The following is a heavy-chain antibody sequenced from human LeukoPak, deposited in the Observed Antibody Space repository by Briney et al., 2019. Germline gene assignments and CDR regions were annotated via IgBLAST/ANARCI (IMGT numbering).Heavy chain of an antibody. D-gene: IGHD2/OR15-2a*01. V-gene: IGHV3-33*01. J-gene: IGHJ3*02. CDR3: AVEYNSSPYAFDI. CDR1: VFTFSSYG. Sequence: GGSLRLSCAASVFTFSSYGMHWVRQAPGKGLEWVGVIWYDGSNKYYADSVKGRCTISRDNSKNTLYLQMNSLRVEDTAVYYCAVEYNSSPYAFDIWGQGTKVTVSS. CDR2: IWYDGSNK.